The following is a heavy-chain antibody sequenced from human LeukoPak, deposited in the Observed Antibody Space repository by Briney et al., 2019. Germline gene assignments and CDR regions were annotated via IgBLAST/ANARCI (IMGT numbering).Heavy chain of an antibody. D-gene: IGHD3-22*01. CDR3: ARDQYYYDSSGYPGGAVDY. V-gene: IGHV1-46*01. CDR2: INPSGGST. J-gene: IGHJ4*02. CDR1: GYTFTSYY. Sequence: GASVKVSCKASGYTFTSYYMHWVRQAPGQGLEWMGIINPSGGSTSYAQKSQGRVTMTRDTSTSTVYMELSSLRSEDTAVYYCARDQYYYDSSGYPGGAVDYWGQGTLVTVSS.